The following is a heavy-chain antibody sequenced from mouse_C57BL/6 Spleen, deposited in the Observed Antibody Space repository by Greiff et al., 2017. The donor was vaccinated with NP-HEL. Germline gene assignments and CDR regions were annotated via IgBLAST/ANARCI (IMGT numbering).Heavy chain of an antibody. CDR2: IDPETGGT. CDR3: TRDPFDY. V-gene: IGHV1-15*01. Sequence: VQLQQSGAELVRPGASVTLTCKASGYTFTDYEMHWVKQTPVHGLEWIGAIDPETGGTAYNQKFKGKAILTADKSSSTAYMELRSLTSEDSAVYYCTRDPFDYWGQGTTLTVSS. CDR1: GYTFTDYE. J-gene: IGHJ2*01.